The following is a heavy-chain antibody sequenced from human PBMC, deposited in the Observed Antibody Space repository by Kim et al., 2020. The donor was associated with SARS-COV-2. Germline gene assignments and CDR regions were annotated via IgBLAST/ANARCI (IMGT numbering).Heavy chain of an antibody. CDR3: ARHKRCRYSSGCSVDV. D-gene: IGHD6-19*01. J-gene: IGHJ6*02. Sequence: SLKSRVTISVDTSKNQFSLKLSSVTAADTAVYYCARHKRCRYSSGCSVDVWGQGTTVTVSS. V-gene: IGHV4-39*01.